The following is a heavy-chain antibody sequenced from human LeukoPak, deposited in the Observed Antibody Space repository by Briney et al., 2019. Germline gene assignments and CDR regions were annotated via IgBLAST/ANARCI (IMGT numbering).Heavy chain of an antibody. CDR3: ASGEWPQNY. V-gene: IGHV3-53*01. D-gene: IGHD3-10*01. J-gene: IGHJ4*02. CDR1: GFTVRGNY. Sequence: PGGSLRLSCAASGFTVRGNYMTWVRQAPGRGLEWVLLIYAGGTTYYPDAVKGRFTISRDNSRNTLYLQMNSLRAEDTAVYYCASGEWPQNYWGQGTLVTVSS. CDR2: IYAGGTT.